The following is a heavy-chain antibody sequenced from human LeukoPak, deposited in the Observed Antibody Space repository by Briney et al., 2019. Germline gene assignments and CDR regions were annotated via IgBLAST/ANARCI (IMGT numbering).Heavy chain of an antibody. CDR2: INAVDANT. V-gene: IGHV3-23*01. D-gene: IGHD4/OR15-4a*01. CDR3: AKQFLGAN. Sequence: GGSLRLSCAASGFVFSSLAMTWVRQAPGKGLEWVSTINAVDANTYYADSVKGRFTVSRDNSRNTLYLQMNSLRAEDTAVYYCAKQFLGANWGQGTLVIVSS. CDR1: GFVFSSLA. J-gene: IGHJ4*02.